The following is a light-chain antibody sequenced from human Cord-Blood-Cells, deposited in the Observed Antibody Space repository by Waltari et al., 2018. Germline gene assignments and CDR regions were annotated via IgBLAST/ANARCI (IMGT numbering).Light chain of an antibody. Sequence: IVLTQFPGTLSLARGERATLSCRASQSVSSSYLAWYQQKPGQAPRLLIYGASSRATGIPDRFSGSGSGTDFTLTISRLEPEDFAVYYCQQYGSSPPITFGQGTRLEIK. J-gene: IGKJ5*01. V-gene: IGKV3-20*01. CDR2: GAS. CDR1: QSVSSSY. CDR3: QQYGSSPPIT.